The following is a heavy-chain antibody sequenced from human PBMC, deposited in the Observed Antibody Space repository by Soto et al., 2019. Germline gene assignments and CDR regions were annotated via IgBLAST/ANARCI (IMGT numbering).Heavy chain of an antibody. CDR3: AKDLSVYDFWSGRGSAYMDV. CDR1: GFTFSSYA. V-gene: IGHV3-23*01. Sequence: QLGGSLRLSCAASGFTFSSYAMSWVRQAPGKGLEWVSAISGSGGSTYYADSVKGRFTISRDNSKNTLYLQMNSLRAEDTAVYYCAKDLSVYDFWSGRGSAYMDVWGKGTTVTVSS. J-gene: IGHJ6*03. D-gene: IGHD3-3*01. CDR2: ISGSGGST.